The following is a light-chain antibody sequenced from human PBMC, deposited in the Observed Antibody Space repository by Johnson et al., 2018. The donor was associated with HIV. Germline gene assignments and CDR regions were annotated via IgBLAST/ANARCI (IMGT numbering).Light chain of an antibody. Sequence: QPVLTQPPSVSAAPGQTVTISCSGSSSNVGSSFVSWYRQVPGTAPKLLIYDNNRRPSGIPDRFSGSKSGTSATLGITGLQTGDAADYYCGTWDSSLSAFYVFGTGTKVTVL. CDR2: DNN. CDR3: GTWDSSLSAFYV. J-gene: IGLJ1*01. CDR1: SSNVGSSF. V-gene: IGLV1-51*01.